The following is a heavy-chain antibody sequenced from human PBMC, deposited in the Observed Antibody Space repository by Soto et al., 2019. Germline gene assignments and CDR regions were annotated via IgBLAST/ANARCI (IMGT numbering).Heavy chain of an antibody. J-gene: IGHJ6*03. CDR1: GGSFSGYY. V-gene: IGHV4-34*01. CDR2: INHSGST. D-gene: IGHD3-10*01. Sequence: SETLSLTCAVYGGSFSGYYWSWIRQPPGKGLEWIGEINHSGSTNYNPSLKSRVTISVDTSKNQFSLKLSSVTAADTAVYYCARGPSPPTYYYGSGSYCTRLVSYYYYYMDVWGKGTTVTVSS. CDR3: ARGPSPPTYYYGSGSYCTRLVSYYYYYMDV.